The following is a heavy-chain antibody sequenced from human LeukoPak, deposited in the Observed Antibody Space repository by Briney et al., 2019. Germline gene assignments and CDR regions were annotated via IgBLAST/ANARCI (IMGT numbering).Heavy chain of an antibody. V-gene: IGHV3-30*04. J-gene: IGHJ5*02. CDR1: GFTFSSYA. CDR2: ISYDGSNK. CDR3: AKESRSQHCSGGSCYWNWFDP. Sequence: QPGGSLRLSCAASGFTFSSYAMHWVRQAPGKGLEWVAVISYDGSNKYYADSVKGRFTISRDNSKNTLYLQMNSLRAEDTAVYYCAKESRSQHCSGGSCYWNWFDPWGQGTLVTVSS. D-gene: IGHD2-15*01.